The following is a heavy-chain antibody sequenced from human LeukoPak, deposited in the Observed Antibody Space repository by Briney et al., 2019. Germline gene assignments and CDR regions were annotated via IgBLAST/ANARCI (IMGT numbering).Heavy chain of an antibody. CDR1: GFTVSSNY. CDR2: IYSGGST. CDR3: ASPIRDHILTGGVYYYGLDV. Sequence: GGSLRLSCAASGFTVSSNYMSWVRQAPEKGLEWVSVIYSGGSTYYADSVKGRFTISRDNSKNTLYLQMNSLRAEDSAVYYCASPIRDHILTGGVYYYGLDVWGQGTTVTVSS. J-gene: IGHJ6*02. V-gene: IGHV3-53*01. D-gene: IGHD3-9*01.